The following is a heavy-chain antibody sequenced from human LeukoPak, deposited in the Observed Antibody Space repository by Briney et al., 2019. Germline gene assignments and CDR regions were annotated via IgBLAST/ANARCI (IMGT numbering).Heavy chain of an antibody. CDR3: ARWGGLYGSGSYSGY. CDR1: GYTFTGYY. Sequence: GASVKVSFKASGYTFTGYYMHWVRQAPGQGLEWMGWINPNSGGTNYAQKFQGRVTMTRDTSISTAYMELSRLRSDDTAVYYCARWGGLYGSGSYSGYWGQGTLVTVSS. J-gene: IGHJ4*02. CDR2: INPNSGGT. D-gene: IGHD3-10*01. V-gene: IGHV1-2*02.